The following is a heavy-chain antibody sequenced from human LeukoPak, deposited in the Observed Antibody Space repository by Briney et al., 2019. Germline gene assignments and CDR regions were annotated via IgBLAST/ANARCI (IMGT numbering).Heavy chain of an antibody. V-gene: IGHV3-23*01. Sequence: GGSLRLSCAACGFTFGSYDMYWVRQAPGKGLEWVSGLSSSGGSTYYADSVKGRFTISRDNPKNTLYLQMNSLRADDTAVYYCVKAEFAEQWLAPFDNWGQGTLVTVSS. D-gene: IGHD6-19*01. J-gene: IGHJ4*02. CDR2: LSSSGGST. CDR3: VKAEFAEQWLAPFDN. CDR1: GFTFGSYD.